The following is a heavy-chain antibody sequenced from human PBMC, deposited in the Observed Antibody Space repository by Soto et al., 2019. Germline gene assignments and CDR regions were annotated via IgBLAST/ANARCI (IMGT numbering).Heavy chain of an antibody. V-gene: IGHV1-8*01. D-gene: IGHD3-10*01. Sequence: QVQLGQSGAELKKPGASVKVSCKASEYTFSDYDMNWVRQATGQGPEWIGWVNPNNGDTGYAQKFQGRVTLTTDISTTTAYMELTSLRSEDTAIYYCAKVSRKGSAIDFDYWGQGTLITVFS. J-gene: IGHJ4*02. CDR1: EYTFSDYD. CDR2: VNPNNGDT. CDR3: AKVSRKGSAIDFDY.